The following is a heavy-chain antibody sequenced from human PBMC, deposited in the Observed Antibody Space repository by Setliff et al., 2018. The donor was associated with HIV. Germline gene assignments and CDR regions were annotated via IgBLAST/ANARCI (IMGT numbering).Heavy chain of an antibody. V-gene: IGHV3-21*01. J-gene: IGHJ3*01. CDR2: ISNSSRYY. CDR3: AREVLRGGDDAFGL. CDR1: GFLFNRYS. D-gene: IGHD3-10*01. Sequence: GGSLRLSCSASGFLFNRYSLNWVRQAPGRGPEWVASISNSSRYYWVKARYGDSVRGRFTISGDYAKNSVYLQMNSLGVEDSAVYYCAREVLRGGDDAFGLWGRGTVVTVSS.